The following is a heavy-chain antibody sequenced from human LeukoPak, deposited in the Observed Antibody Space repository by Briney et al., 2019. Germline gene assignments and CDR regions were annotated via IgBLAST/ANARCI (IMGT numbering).Heavy chain of an antibody. CDR1: GGSVTSYY. D-gene: IGHD4-17*01. CDR2: ISSSETT. J-gene: IGHJ4*02. CDR3: ARVERYGDYVDY. Sequence: SETLALTCSVSGGSVTSYYWNWVRQTPGKGLEWIGYISSSETTDYGPSFKSRVTMSLDTSKNQFSLKLSSVTAADTAVYYCARVERYGDYVDYWGQGTLVTASS. V-gene: IGHV4-59*02.